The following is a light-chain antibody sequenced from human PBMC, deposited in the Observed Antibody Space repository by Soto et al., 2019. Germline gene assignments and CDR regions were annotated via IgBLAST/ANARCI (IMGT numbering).Light chain of an antibody. CDR2: GAS. Sequence: EIVMTQSPATLSVSPGERATLSCRASQSVSSNLSWYQQKTGQPPRLLIYGASTTATGITARFSGSGSGTELTITISSLQSEDYAVYSYQQYNNGTPLYTFGQGTKLEIK. J-gene: IGKJ2*01. V-gene: IGKV3-15*01. CDR3: QQYNNGTPLYT. CDR1: QSVSSN.